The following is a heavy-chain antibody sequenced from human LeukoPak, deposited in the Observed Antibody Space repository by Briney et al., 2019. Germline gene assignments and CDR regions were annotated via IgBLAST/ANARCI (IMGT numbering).Heavy chain of an antibody. CDR2: ISFDENNK. Sequence: PGGSLRLSCAGSGFTFSNYTMHWVRQAPGKGLEWVAVISFDENNKYYADSVKGRFTISRDNSKNTLFLQMNSLRPEDTAVYYCVRDLTRMPFVWESYRPIADWFDPWGQGTRVTVSS. D-gene: IGHD3-16*02. CDR1: GFTFSNYT. J-gene: IGHJ5*02. V-gene: IGHV3-30*04. CDR3: VRDLTRMPFVWESYRPIADWFDP.